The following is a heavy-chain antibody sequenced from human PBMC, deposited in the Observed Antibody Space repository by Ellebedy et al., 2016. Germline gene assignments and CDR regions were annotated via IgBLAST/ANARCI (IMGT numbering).Heavy chain of an antibody. Sequence: GSLRLSCTVSGDSISSSYWSWIRQPPGKGLEWIGYIYYSGSTNSNPSLRSRVTISVDTSKNQFSLKLSSVTAADTAVYYCARLRRFGDFHDAFDMWGQGTMVTVSS. CDR1: GDSISSSY. CDR2: IYYSGST. D-gene: IGHD3-10*01. V-gene: IGHV4-59*01. CDR3: ARLRRFGDFHDAFDM. J-gene: IGHJ3*02.